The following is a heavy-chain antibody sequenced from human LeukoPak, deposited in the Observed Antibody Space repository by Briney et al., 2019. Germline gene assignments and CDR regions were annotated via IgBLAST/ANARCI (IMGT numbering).Heavy chain of an antibody. J-gene: IGHJ4*02. D-gene: IGHD6-19*01. V-gene: IGHV3-7*01. CDR1: GFTFSSYW. Sequence: GGSLRLSCAASGFTFSSYWMSWVRQAPGKGLEWVANIKQDGSEKYYVDSVKGRFTISRDNAKNSLYLQMNSLRAEDTAVYYCARDDLAVAGMGLDWGQGTLVTVSS. CDR2: IKQDGSEK. CDR3: ARDDLAVAGMGLD.